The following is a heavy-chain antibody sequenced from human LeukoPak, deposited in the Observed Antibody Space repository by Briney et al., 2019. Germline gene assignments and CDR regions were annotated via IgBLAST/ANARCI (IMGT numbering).Heavy chain of an antibody. V-gene: IGHV4-59*06. CDR2: IYYSGST. D-gene: IGHD2-2*01. CDR1: GGSISSYY. J-gene: IGHJ4*02. Sequence: SETLSLTCTVSGGSISSYYWSWIRQPPGKGLEWIGYIYYSGSTYYNPSLKSRVTISVDTSKNQFSLKLSSVTAADTAVYYCARVEVVPAADDYWGQGTLVTVSS. CDR3: ARVEVVPAADDY.